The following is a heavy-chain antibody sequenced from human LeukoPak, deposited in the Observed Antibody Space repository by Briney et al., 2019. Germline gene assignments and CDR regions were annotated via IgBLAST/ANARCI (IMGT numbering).Heavy chain of an antibody. Sequence: PGGSLRLSCAASGFIFSNYWMHWVRQAPGKGLVWVSRIKTDESTITYADSVKGRFTISRDNAMNTLYLQMDSLGAEDTAVYYCARVGQGEWFFDLRGRGTLVTVSS. CDR2: IKTDESTI. J-gene: IGHJ2*01. CDR3: ARVGQGEWFFDL. CDR1: GFIFSNYW. V-gene: IGHV3-74*01. D-gene: IGHD1-26*01.